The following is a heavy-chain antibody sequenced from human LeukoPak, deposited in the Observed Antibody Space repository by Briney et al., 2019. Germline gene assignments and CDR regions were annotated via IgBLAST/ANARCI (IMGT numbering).Heavy chain of an antibody. CDR2: ISYDGSNK. CDR1: GFTFSSYA. J-gene: IGHJ4*02. CDR3: ARADPLAGTVDY. D-gene: IGHD6-13*01. V-gene: IGHV3-30*04. Sequence: GGSLRLSCAASGFTFSSYAMHWVRQAPGKGLEWVAVISYDGSNKYYADSVKGRFTISRDNSKNTLYLQMNSLRAEDTAVYYCARADPLAGTVDYWGQGTLVTVSS.